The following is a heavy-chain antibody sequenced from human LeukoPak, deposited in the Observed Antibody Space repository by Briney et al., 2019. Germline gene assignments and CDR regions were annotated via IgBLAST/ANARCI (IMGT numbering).Heavy chain of an antibody. Sequence: GGSLRLTCAASGFTFSSYSMNWVRQAPGKGLEWVAVISYDGSNKYYADSVKGRFTISRDNSKNTLYLQMNSLRAEDTAVYYCAKDRRYYDSSGYHDYWGQGTLVTVSS. V-gene: IGHV3-30*18. CDR1: GFTFSSYS. J-gene: IGHJ4*02. D-gene: IGHD3-22*01. CDR3: AKDRRYYDSSGYHDY. CDR2: ISYDGSNK.